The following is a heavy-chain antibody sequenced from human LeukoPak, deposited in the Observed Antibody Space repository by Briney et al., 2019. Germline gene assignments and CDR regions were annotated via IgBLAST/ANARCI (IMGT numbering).Heavy chain of an antibody. CDR2: MNPNSGNT. Sequence: GASVKVSCKASGYTLTSYDINWVRQATGQGLEWMGWMNPNSGNTGYAQKFQGRVTMTRNTSISTAYMELSSLRSEDTAVYYCARGPRSFGELTLDVWGQGTTVTVSS. J-gene: IGHJ6*02. CDR3: ARGPRSFGELTLDV. V-gene: IGHV1-8*01. CDR1: GYTLTSYD. D-gene: IGHD3-10*01.